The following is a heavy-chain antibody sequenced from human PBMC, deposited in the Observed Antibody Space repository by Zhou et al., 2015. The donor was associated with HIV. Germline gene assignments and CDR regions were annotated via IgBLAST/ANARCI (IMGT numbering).Heavy chain of an antibody. D-gene: IGHD1-26*01. CDR3: ARDGVVGTTISKAGEYFQY. V-gene: IGHV3-48*02. CDR2: ISGSGET. CDR1: GFTFNRYS. J-gene: IGHJ1*01. Sequence: EVQLVESGGGLAQPGGSLRLSCAVSGFTFNRYSLNWVRQAPGKGLEWIAYISGSGETYYAESVRGRFTISGDSARNSLYLQMDSLRDEDTAIYYCARDGVVGTTISKAGEYFQYWGQGTLVTVSS.